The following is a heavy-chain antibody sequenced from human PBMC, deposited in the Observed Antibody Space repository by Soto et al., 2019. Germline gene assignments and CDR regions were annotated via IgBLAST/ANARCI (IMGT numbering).Heavy chain of an antibody. J-gene: IGHJ5*02. CDR2: IYHSGST. V-gene: IGHV4-4*02. D-gene: IGHD3-3*01. Sequence: SETLSLTCAVSGGSISSSNWWSWVRQPPGKGLEWIGEIYHSGSTNYNPSLKSRVTISVDKSKNQFSLKLSSVTAADTAVYYCARKRVLRFLEWFHNWFDPWGQGTLVTVS. CDR1: GGSISSSNW. CDR3: ARKRVLRFLEWFHNWFDP.